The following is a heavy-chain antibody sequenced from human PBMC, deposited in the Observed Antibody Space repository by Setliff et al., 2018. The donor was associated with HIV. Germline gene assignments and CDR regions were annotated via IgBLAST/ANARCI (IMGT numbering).Heavy chain of an antibody. CDR2: MNPNSGNT. D-gene: IGHD2-8*01. CDR3: ARPRSEWDY. CDR1: GYTFTSYD. V-gene: IGHV1-8*03. Sequence: ASVKVSCKASGYTFTSYDINWVRQATGQGLEWMGWMNPNSGNTGYAQKFQGRVTITRDTSANTAYMELSSLRSEDTAVYYCARPRSEWDYWGQGTLVTVSS. J-gene: IGHJ4*02.